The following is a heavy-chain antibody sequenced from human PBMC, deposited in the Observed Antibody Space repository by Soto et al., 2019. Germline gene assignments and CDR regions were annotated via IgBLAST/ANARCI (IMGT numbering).Heavy chain of an antibody. D-gene: IGHD3-9*01. CDR3: TGHSVSCAIDC. V-gene: IGHV6-1*01. CDR2: TYYRSKWYH. J-gene: IGHJ4*02. Sequence: QTFTLTSAFARDRVCTYSAASKWIRQSPSRGLEWLGRTYYRSKWYHGYAVSVKSRITINPDTSKNPFSLQLSSVTPEDTGVYYCTGHSVSCAIDCWGQGTPVTVSS. CDR1: RDRVCTYSAA.